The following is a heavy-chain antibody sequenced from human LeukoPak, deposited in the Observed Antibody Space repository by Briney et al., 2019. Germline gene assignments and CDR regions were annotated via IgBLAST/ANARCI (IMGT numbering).Heavy chain of an antibody. CDR1: GFTFSSYA. V-gene: IGHV3-23*01. CDR2: ISGSGDNT. D-gene: IGHD4-17*01. Sequence: GGSLTLSCAVSGFTFSSYAMSWVRQAPGKGLEWVSGISGSGDNTHYADSVKGRFTISRDNSKNTLYLQMNSLRAEDTAVYYCAKDLIYGDYADAFDIWGQGTMVTVSS. J-gene: IGHJ3*02. CDR3: AKDLIYGDYADAFDI.